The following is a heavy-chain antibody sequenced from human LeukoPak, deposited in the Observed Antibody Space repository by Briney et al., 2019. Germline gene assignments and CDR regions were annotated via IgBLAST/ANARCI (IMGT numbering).Heavy chain of an antibody. Sequence: ASETLSLTCTVSGGSISSYYWSWIRQPPGKGLEWIGYIHYSGSTNHNPSLKSRVTISVDTSKNHFSLKLSSVTAADTAVYYCARGDSNYAFDIWGQGTMVTVPS. CDR3: ARGDSNYAFDI. CDR1: GGSISSYY. CDR2: IHYSGST. D-gene: IGHD4-11*01. V-gene: IGHV4-59*01. J-gene: IGHJ3*02.